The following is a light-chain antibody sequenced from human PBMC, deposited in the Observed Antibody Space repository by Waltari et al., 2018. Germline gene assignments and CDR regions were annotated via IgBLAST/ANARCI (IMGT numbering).Light chain of an antibody. CDR3: QQYDNLLFT. J-gene: IGKJ3*01. Sequence: QMTQSPSSLSASVGDTVTITCQAAQPISNYLNWYQQKPGKAPKLLIFDASNLNTGVPSRFSGSGFGRDFTFTITNLQPEDVARYFCQQYDNLLFTFGPGTTVNI. V-gene: IGKV1-33*01. CDR1: QPISNY. CDR2: DAS.